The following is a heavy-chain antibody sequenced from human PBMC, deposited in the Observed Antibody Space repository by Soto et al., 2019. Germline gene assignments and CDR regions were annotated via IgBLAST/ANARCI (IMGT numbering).Heavy chain of an antibody. D-gene: IGHD2-15*01. V-gene: IGHV3-7*01. J-gene: IGHJ2*01. CDR1: GFTFSSYW. CDR2: IKEDGSEK. CDR3: AREEEVRGIYWYFDL. Sequence: EVQLVDSGGGLVQPGGSLRLSCAASGFTFSSYWMSWVRQAPGKGLEWVANIKEDGSEKYYVDSVKGRFTISRDNAEKSLYLQMNSLRADDTAVCYCAREEEVRGIYWYFDLWGRGTLVTVYS.